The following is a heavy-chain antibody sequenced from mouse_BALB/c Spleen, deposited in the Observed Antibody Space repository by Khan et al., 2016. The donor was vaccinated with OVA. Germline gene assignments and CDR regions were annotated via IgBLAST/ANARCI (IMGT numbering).Heavy chain of an antibody. CDR3: ARGSGNSRFAY. V-gene: IGHV1S137*01. D-gene: IGHD1-3*01. CDR1: GYTFTDYA. Sequence: QVQLQQPGAELVRPGVSVKISCKGSGYTFTDYAMHWVKQRHAKSLEWIGVISTYYGDADYNQKFKGQATMTVDKSSSTAYMELGRLTSKDSAIYYCARGSGNSRFAYWGQGTLVTVSA. J-gene: IGHJ3*01. CDR2: ISTYYGDA.